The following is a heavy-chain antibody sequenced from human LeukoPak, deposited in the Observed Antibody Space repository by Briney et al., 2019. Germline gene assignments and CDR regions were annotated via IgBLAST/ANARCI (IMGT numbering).Heavy chain of an antibody. V-gene: IGHV4-34*01. J-gene: IGHJ4*02. Sequence: SETLSLTCAVYGGSFSGYYWSWIRQPPGKGLEWIGEINHSGSTNYNPSLKSRVTISVDTSKNQFSLKLSSVTAADTAVYYCARASSPYDFWSGYRTPLDYWGQGTLVTVSS. D-gene: IGHD3-3*01. CDR2: INHSGST. CDR3: ARASSPYDFWSGYRTPLDY. CDR1: GGSFSGYY.